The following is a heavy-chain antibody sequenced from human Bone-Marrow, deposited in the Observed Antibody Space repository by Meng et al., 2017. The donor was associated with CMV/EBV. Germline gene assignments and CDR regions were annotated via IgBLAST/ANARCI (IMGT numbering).Heavy chain of an antibody. D-gene: IGHD5-12*01. Sequence: SETLSLTCTVSGYSISSGYYWGWIRQPPGKGLVWIGEINHSGSTNYNPSLKSRVTISVDTSKNQFSLKLSSVTAADTAVYYCARPRRGYSGYDYYPRSYSSSWGLGWFDPWAQGTLVTVSS. J-gene: IGHJ5*02. CDR2: INHSGST. CDR3: ARPRRGYSGYDYYPRSYSSSWGLGWFDP. CDR1: GYSISSGYY. V-gene: IGHV4-38-2*02.